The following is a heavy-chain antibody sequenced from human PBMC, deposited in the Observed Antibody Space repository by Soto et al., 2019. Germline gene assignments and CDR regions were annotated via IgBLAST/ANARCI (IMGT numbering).Heavy chain of an antibody. D-gene: IGHD3-22*01. J-gene: IGHJ4*02. CDR2: IKSKTDGGTT. Sequence: EVQLVESGGGLVKPGGSLRLSCAASGFTFSNAWMNWVRQAPGKGLEWVGRIKSKTDGGTTDYAAPVKGRFTISRDDSKNTLYLQMNSLKTEDTAVYYCTTSQYYYDSSGYYYGAHFDYWCKGTLVTVSS. CDR3: TTSQYYYDSSGYYYGAHFDY. CDR1: GFTFSNAW. V-gene: IGHV3-15*07.